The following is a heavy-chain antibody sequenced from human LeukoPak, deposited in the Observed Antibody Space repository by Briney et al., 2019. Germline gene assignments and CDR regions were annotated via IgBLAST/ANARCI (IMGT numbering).Heavy chain of an antibody. Sequence: GGSLRLSCAASGFTFSSYAMSWVRQAPGKGLEWVSAISGSGGSTYYADPVKGRFTISRDNSKNTLYLQMNSLRAEDTAVYYCAKLRAGSLAAGDYWGQGTLVTVSS. CDR2: ISGSGGST. CDR1: GFTFSSYA. V-gene: IGHV3-23*01. CDR3: AKLRAGSLAAGDY. J-gene: IGHJ4*02. D-gene: IGHD6-13*01.